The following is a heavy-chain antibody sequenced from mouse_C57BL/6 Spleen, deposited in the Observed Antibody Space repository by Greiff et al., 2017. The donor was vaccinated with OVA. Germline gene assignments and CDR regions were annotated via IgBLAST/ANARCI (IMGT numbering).Heavy chain of an antibody. V-gene: IGHV1-53*01. CDR2: INPSNGGT. Sequence: VKLQQPGTELVKPGASVKLSCKASGYTFTSYWMHWVKQRPGQGLEWIGNINPSNGGTNYNEKFKSKATLTVDKSSSTAYMQLSSLTSEDSAVYYCARLSAQATWFAYWGQGTLVTVSA. CDR1: GYTFTSYW. D-gene: IGHD3-2*02. J-gene: IGHJ3*01. CDR3: ARLSAQATWFAY.